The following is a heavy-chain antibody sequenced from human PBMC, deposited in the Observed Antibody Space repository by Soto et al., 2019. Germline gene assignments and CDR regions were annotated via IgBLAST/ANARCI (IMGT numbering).Heavy chain of an antibody. CDR3: TTGTDYYYYMDV. D-gene: IGHD2-21*02. CDR1: GFTFSNAW. CDR2: IKSKTDGGTT. Sequence: EVQLVESGGGLVKPGGSLRLSCAASGFTFSNAWMSWVRQAPGKGLEWVGRIKSKTDGGTTDYAAPVKGRFTISRDDSKNTLYLQMNSLKTEDTAVYYCTTGTDYYYYMDVWGKGTTVTVSS. V-gene: IGHV3-15*01. J-gene: IGHJ6*03.